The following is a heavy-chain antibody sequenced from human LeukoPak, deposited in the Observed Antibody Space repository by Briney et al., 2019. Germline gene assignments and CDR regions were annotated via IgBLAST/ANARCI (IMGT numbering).Heavy chain of an antibody. CDR2: IYYSGST. D-gene: IGHD1-26*01. V-gene: IGHV4-39*07. J-gene: IGHJ2*01. Sequence: PSETLSLTCTVSGGSISSSSYYWGWIRQPPGKGLEWIGSIYYSGSTNYNPSLKSRVTISVDTSKNQFSLKLSSVTAADTAVYYCARDSGSYHIYWYFDLWGRGTLVTVSS. CDR3: ARDSGSYHIYWYFDL. CDR1: GGSISSSSYY.